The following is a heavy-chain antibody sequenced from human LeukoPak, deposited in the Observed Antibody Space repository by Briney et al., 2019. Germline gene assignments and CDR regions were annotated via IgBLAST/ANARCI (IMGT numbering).Heavy chain of an antibody. V-gene: IGHV1-18*01. Sequence: ASVKVSCKASGYTFTSYGISWVRQAPGQGLEWMGWISAYNGNTNYAQKFQGWVTMTRDTSISTAYMELSRLRSDDTAVYYCARGFHSSSWYVYGYWGQGTLVTVSS. D-gene: IGHD6-13*01. CDR2: ISAYNGNT. CDR3: ARGFHSSSWYVYGY. CDR1: GYTFTSYG. J-gene: IGHJ4*02.